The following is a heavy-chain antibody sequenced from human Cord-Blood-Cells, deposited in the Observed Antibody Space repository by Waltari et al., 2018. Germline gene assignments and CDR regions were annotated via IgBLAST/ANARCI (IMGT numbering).Heavy chain of an antibody. J-gene: IGHJ6*02. V-gene: IGHV3-48*03. Sequence: EVQLVESGGGLVQPGGSLRLSCAASGFTFSSYEMNWVRQAPGKGLEWLSYISSSGSTIYYADSVKGRFTISRDNAKNSLYLQMNSLRAEDTAVYYCASDGYYYYYGMDVWGQGTTVTVSS. CDR1: GFTFSSYE. CDR2: ISSSGSTI. CDR3: ASDGYYYYYGMDV.